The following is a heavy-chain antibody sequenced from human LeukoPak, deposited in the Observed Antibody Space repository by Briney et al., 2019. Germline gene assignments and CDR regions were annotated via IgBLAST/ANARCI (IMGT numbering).Heavy chain of an antibody. CDR2: ISAYNGKT. Sequence: GASVKVSCKASGGTFSSYAISWVRQAPGQGLEWMGWISAYNGKTNYAQKFQGRVIMTTDTSKSTAFMDLRSLISDDTAVYYCATYVDSYATPDAWGQGTLVTVSS. V-gene: IGHV1-18*01. CDR1: GGTFSSYA. CDR3: ATYVDSYATPDA. J-gene: IGHJ4*02. D-gene: IGHD2-15*01.